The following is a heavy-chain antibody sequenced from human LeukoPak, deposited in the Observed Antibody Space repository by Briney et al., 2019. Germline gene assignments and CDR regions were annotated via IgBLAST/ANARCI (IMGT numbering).Heavy chain of an antibody. Sequence: GGSLRLSCAASGFTLSDYYMSWIRQAPGEGLEWVSSISRTGTYIYYADSVKGRFTVSRDNAQNSLYLQMNSLRVEDTAVYYCARVLETDCTGGSCYSGLDYWGQGTLVTVSS. J-gene: IGHJ4*02. CDR3: ARVLETDCTGGSCYSGLDY. CDR1: GFTLSDYY. D-gene: IGHD2-15*01. CDR2: ISRTGTYI. V-gene: IGHV3-11*04.